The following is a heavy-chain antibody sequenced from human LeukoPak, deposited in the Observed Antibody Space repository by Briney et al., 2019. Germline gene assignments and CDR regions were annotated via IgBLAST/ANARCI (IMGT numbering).Heavy chain of an antibody. Sequence: GESLQISCQAFGYGFSCNWIGWVRPMPGKGLEWMGIIYPADSDTKYSPSFQGQVTISVDKSINTAYLQWSSLKASDSGMYYCARGVTRYNWFDPWGQGTLVTVSS. V-gene: IGHV5-51*01. CDR3: ARGVTRYNWFDP. CDR2: IYPADSDT. J-gene: IGHJ5*02. D-gene: IGHD4-23*01. CDR1: GYGFSCNW.